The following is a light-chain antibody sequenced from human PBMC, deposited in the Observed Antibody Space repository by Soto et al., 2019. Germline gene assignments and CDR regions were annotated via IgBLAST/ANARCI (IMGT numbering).Light chain of an antibody. J-gene: IGKJ1*01. V-gene: IGKV3D-15*01. CDR1: QSVSSN. Sequence: EIVMTQSPVTLSVSPGDRATLSCRASQSVSSNLAWYQQKPGQSPRLLMYGASTRGAGIPARFSGSGSGTDFTLTISRLEPEDFAVYYCQQYGGSQAFGQGTKVEIK. CDR3: QQYGGSQA. CDR2: GAS.